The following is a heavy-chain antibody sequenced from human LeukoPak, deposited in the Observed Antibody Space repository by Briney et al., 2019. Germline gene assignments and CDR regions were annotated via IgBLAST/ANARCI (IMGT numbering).Heavy chain of an antibody. V-gene: IGHV3-30*04. CDR1: GFTFNGYA. J-gene: IGHJ4*02. CDR3: ARDRVVVVVAATRPIGYFDY. Sequence: GGSLRLSCAASGFTFNGYAMHWVRQAPGKGLEWVAVISYDGSNKYYADSVKGRFTISRDNSKNTLYLQMNSLRAEDTAVYYCARDRVVVVVAATRPIGYFDYWGQGTLVTVSS. D-gene: IGHD2-15*01. CDR2: ISYDGSNK.